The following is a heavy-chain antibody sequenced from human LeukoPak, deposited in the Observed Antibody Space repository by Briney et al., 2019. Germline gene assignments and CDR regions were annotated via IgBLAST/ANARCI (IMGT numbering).Heavy chain of an antibody. CDR3: AKSALWFGELGVDY. CDR1: GFTFSSYA. Sequence: GGSLRLSCAASGFTFSSYAMHWVRQAPGKGLEWVAVISYDGSNKYYADSVQGRFTISRDNSKNTLYLQMNSLRAEDTAVYYCAKSALWFGELGVDYWGQGTLVTVSS. D-gene: IGHD3-10*01. CDR2: ISYDGSNK. J-gene: IGHJ4*02. V-gene: IGHV3-30*18.